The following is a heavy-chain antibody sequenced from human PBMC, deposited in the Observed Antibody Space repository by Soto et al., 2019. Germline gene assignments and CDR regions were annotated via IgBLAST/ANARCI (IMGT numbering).Heavy chain of an antibody. CDR2: IGSSGGHT. J-gene: IGHJ4*02. D-gene: IGHD5-18*01. CDR3: ASRGLYSYGFFDY. Sequence: GGSLRLSCAASGFTFTSFAMSWVRQAPGKGLGWVSTIGSSGGHTYYLDSVKGRFTISRDNTKNTLYLQMNSLTVDDTAVYYCASRGLYSYGFFDYWGRGTLVTVSS. V-gene: IGHV3-23*01. CDR1: GFTFTSFA.